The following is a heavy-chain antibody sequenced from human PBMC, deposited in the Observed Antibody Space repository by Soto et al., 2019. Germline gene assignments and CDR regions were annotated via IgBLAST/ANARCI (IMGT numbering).Heavy chain of an antibody. D-gene: IGHD3-9*01. J-gene: IGHJ4*02. CDR3: ARSWRYFDRGGWDY. V-gene: IGHV4-61*01. Sequence: SETLSLTCTVSGGSVSSGSYYWSWIRQPPGKGLEWIGYIYYSGSTNYNPSLKSRVTISVDTSKNQFSLKLSSVTAADTAVYYCARSWRYFDRGGWDYWGQGTLVTVSS. CDR1: GGSVSSGSYY. CDR2: IYYSGST.